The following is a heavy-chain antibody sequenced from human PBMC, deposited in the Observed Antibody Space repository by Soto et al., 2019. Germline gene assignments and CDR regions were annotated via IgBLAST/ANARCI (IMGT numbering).Heavy chain of an antibody. V-gene: IGHV4-59*01. CDR1: GGSISSYY. Sequence: QVQLQESGPGLVKPSETLSLTCTVSGGSISSYYWSWIRQPPGKGLEWIGYMYNTGSTVYNPSLKSRVTISVDTSKNPFSLKLNAVPAADTAVYYCARDLWGYCGTDCYPLDVWGQGTTVTVSS. CDR2: MYNTGST. D-gene: IGHD2-21*02. CDR3: ARDLWGYCGTDCYPLDV. J-gene: IGHJ6*02.